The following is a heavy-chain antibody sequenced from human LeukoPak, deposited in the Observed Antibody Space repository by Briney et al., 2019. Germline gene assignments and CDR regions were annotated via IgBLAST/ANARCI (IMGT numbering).Heavy chain of an antibody. J-gene: IGHJ4*02. CDR1: GFTFSSSA. Sequence: PRESLRLSCAASGFTFSSSAMSWVRQAPGKGLEWVSGISDSGGSTYYADSVKGRFTISRDNSKNTLYLQMNSLRAEDTAIYYCAKDPRRSDHWGQGTLVTVSS. V-gene: IGHV3-23*01. D-gene: IGHD5-24*01. CDR2: ISDSGGST. CDR3: AKDPRRSDH.